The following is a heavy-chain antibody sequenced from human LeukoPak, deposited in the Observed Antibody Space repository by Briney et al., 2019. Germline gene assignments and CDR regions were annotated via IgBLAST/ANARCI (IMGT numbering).Heavy chain of an antibody. CDR1: GFTFSSYG. CDR3: AKDLLRYFDWLLIDY. J-gene: IGHJ4*02. D-gene: IGHD3-9*01. V-gene: IGHV3-30*02. Sequence: GGSLRLSCAASGFTFSSYGMHWVRQAPGRGLEGVAFIRYDGSNKYYADSVKGRFTISRDNSKNTLYLQTNSLRAEDTAVYYCAKDLLRYFDWLLIDYWGQGTLVTVSS. CDR2: IRYDGSNK.